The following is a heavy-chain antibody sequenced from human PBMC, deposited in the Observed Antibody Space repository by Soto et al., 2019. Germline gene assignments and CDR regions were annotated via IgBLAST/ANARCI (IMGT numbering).Heavy chain of an antibody. Sequence: GGSLRLSCAASGFTFSSYGMHWVRQAPGKGLEWVAVISYDGSNKYYADSVKGRFTISRDNSKNTLYLQMNSLRAEDTAVYYCARGGPNFWSAAYGMDVWGQGTTVTVSS. V-gene: IGHV3-30*03. CDR2: ISYDGSNK. J-gene: IGHJ6*02. CDR3: ARGGPNFWSAAYGMDV. D-gene: IGHD3-3*01. CDR1: GFTFSSYG.